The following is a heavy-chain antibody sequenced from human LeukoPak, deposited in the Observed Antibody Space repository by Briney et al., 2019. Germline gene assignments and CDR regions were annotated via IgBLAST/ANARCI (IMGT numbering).Heavy chain of an antibody. CDR2: IYYSGST. CDR3: ARDLRNWNYVWFDP. CDR1: GGSISSHY. J-gene: IGHJ5*02. Sequence: SETLSLTCTVSGGSISSHYWSWIRQPPGKGLEWIGYIYYSGSTNYNPSLKSRVTISVDTSKNQFSLKLSSVTAADTAVYYCARDLRNWNYVWFDPWGQGTLVTVSS. V-gene: IGHV4-59*11. D-gene: IGHD1-7*01.